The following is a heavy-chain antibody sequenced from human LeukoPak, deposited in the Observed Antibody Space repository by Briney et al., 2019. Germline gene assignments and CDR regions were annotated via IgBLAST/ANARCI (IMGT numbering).Heavy chain of an antibody. V-gene: IGHV1-18*01. Sequence: ASVKVSCKASGYTFTSYGISWVRQAPGQGLEWMGWISAYNGNTNYAQKLQGRVTMTTDTSTSTAYMELRSLRSDDTAAYYCARWGNYGDYGSYNWFDPWGQGTLVTVSS. D-gene: IGHD4-17*01. CDR1: GYTFTSYG. J-gene: IGHJ5*02. CDR2: ISAYNGNT. CDR3: ARWGNYGDYGSYNWFDP.